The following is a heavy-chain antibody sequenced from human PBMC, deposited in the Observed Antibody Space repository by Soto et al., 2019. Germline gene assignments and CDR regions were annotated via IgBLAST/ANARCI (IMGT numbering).Heavy chain of an antibody. Sequence: ETLSLTCSVSGGSVSSSSYYWGWIRQPPGKGLEWIGSIYYSGSTYYNPSLKSRVTISVDTSKNQFSLKLSSVTAADTAVYYCARRQSSSWYGLWGQGTLVTLL. CDR1: GGSVSSSSYY. CDR3: ARRQSSSWYGL. CDR2: IYYSGST. V-gene: IGHV4-39*01. J-gene: IGHJ4*02. D-gene: IGHD6-13*01.